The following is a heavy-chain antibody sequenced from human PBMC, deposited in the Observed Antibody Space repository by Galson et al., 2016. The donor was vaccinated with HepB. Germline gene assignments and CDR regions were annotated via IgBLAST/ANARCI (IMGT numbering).Heavy chain of an antibody. CDR3: ARYSDRLQHWSAY. J-gene: IGHJ4*02. V-gene: IGHV1-3*01. Sequence: SVKVSCKVSGSTFHNYAFHWLRQAPGQRPEWMGWINSASGDSRVSQALQGRLTLTRDTSATTVFMELRSLAPGDTAVYYCARYSDRLQHWSAYWGQGTLVTVSS. CDR1: GSTFHNYA. CDR2: INSASGDS. D-gene: IGHD3/OR15-3a*01.